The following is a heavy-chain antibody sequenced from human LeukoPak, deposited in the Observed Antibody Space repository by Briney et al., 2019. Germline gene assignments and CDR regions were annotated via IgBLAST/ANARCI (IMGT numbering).Heavy chain of an antibody. J-gene: IGHJ4*02. CDR1: GGSISSGDSY. Sequence: SQTLSLTCTVSGGSISSGDSYWSWIRQPPGKGLEWIGYIFDSGRTTYNPSLKSRLAISIDTSKNQFSLKLSSVTAADTAVYYCARDPRVRGAYYFDYWGQGTLVTVSS. CDR3: ARDPRVRGAYYFDY. CDR2: IFDSGRT. D-gene: IGHD3-10*01. V-gene: IGHV4-30-4*01.